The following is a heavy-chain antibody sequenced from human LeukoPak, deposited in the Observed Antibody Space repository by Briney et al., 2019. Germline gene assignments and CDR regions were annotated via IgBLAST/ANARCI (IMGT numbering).Heavy chain of an antibody. CDR1: GYSFTNFG. V-gene: IGHV1-18*01. J-gene: IGHJ6*02. Sequence: ASVTVSCKASGYSFTNFGVTWVRQAPGQGLEWMGWISGYNGDTNYAQRFQGRVTMTTDSSTSTGYMELKNLRSDDTATFYCVRAPADPLRPFGMNVWGQGTTVIVSS. CDR2: ISGYNGDT. D-gene: IGHD3-16*01. CDR3: VRAPADPLRPFGMNV.